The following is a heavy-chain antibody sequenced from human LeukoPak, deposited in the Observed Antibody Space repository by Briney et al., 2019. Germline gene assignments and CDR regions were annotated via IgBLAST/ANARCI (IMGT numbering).Heavy chain of an antibody. V-gene: IGHV4-59*08. D-gene: IGHD2-8*01. CDR2: IYYSGST. CDR3: ARHKYASHFDY. Sequence: SETLPLTCTVSGGSISRYYWSWIRQPPGKGLEWIGYIYYSGSTNYNPSLKSRVTISVDTSKNQFSLKLSSVTAADTAVYYCARHKYASHFDYWGQGTLVTVSS. CDR1: GGSISRYY. J-gene: IGHJ4*02.